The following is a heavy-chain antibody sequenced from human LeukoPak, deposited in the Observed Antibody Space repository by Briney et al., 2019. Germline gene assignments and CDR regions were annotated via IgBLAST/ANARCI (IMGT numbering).Heavy chain of an antibody. CDR3: ARFYFPTHFDD. V-gene: IGHV4-61*08. CDR1: GFSLSTSGMC. CDR2: ISNSGST. D-gene: IGHD2/OR15-2a*01. J-gene: IGHJ4*02. Sequence: SGPTLLKPTQTLTVTCTFSGFSLSTSGMCVSWIRQPPGKGLEWVGYISNSGSTNYNPSLKSRVTISVLTSKKQFSLKLSSVTAADTAVYYCARFYFPTHFDDWGQGTLITVSS.